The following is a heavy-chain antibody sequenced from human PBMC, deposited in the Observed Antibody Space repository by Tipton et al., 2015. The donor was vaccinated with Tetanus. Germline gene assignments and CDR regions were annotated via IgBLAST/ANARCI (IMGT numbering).Heavy chain of an antibody. CDR2: INRDGSDK. J-gene: IGHJ4*02. Sequence: SLRLSCSASGFIFNNYWMSWVRQAPGKGLEWVANINRDGSDKYYVDSVKGRFTISRDEAKNSLYLQMNSLRADDTAVYFCARVHTPGLLGRYPFDSWGQGTLVTVSS. CDR1: GFIFNNYW. D-gene: IGHD2-21*02. V-gene: IGHV3-7*01. CDR3: ARVHTPGLLGRYPFDS.